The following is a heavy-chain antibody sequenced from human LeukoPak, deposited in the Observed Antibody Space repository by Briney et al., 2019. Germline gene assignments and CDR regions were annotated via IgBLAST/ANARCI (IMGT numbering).Heavy chain of an antibody. V-gene: IGHV1-69*13. CDR2: IIPIFGTA. J-gene: IGHJ6*02. D-gene: IGHD3-3*01. CDR1: GGTLSSYA. Sequence: SVKVSCKASGGTLSSYAISWVRQAPGQGLEWMGGIIPIFGTANYAQKFQGRVTITADESTSTAYMELSSLRSEDTAVYYCARARSMGHLRFLGTEVALHYYYGMDVWGQGTTVTVSS. CDR3: ARARSMGHLRFLGTEVALHYYYGMDV.